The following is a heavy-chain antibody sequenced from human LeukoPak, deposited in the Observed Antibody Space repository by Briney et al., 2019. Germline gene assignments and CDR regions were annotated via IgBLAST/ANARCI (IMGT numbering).Heavy chain of an antibody. CDR1: GGTFSSYA. J-gene: IGHJ4*02. Sequence: SVKVSCKASGGTFSSYAISWVRQAPGQGLEWMGGIIPIFGTANYAQKFQGRVTITADKSTSTAYMELSSLRSEDTAVYYCARLYYDSSGYHHFDYWGQGTLVTVSS. CDR3: ARLYYDSSGYHHFDY. V-gene: IGHV1-69*06. CDR2: IIPIFGTA. D-gene: IGHD3-22*01.